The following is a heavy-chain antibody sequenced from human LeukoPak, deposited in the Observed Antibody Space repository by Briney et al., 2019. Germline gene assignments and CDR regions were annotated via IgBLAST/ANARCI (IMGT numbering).Heavy chain of an antibody. J-gene: IGHJ5*02. D-gene: IGHD2-2*02. CDR1: GGTFSSYA. CDR2: IIPIFGTA. V-gene: IGHV1-69*13. Sequence: ASVKVSCKASGGTFSSYAISWVRQAPGQGLECMGGIIPIFGTANYAQKFQGRVTITADESTSTAYMELSSLRSEDTAVYYCARAVPAAIRGNWFDPWGQGTLVTVSS. CDR3: ARAVPAAIRGNWFDP.